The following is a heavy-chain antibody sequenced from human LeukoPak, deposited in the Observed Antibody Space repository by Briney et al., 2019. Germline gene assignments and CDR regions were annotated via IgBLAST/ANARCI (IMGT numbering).Heavy chain of an antibody. Sequence: PLETLSLTCTVSGGSISSSSYYWGWIRQPPGKGLEWIGSIYYSGSTYYNPSLKSRVTISVDTSKNQFSLKLSSVTAADTAVYYCARRKTLHQTYYDFWSGYFGRFDPWGQGTLVTVSS. D-gene: IGHD3-3*01. J-gene: IGHJ5*02. V-gene: IGHV4-39*01. CDR1: GGSISSSSYY. CDR2: IYYSGST. CDR3: ARRKTLHQTYYDFWSGYFGRFDP.